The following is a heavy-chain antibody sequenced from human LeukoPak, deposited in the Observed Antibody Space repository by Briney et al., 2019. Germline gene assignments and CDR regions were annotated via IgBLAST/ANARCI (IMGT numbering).Heavy chain of an antibody. V-gene: IGHV3-23*01. D-gene: IGHD3-22*01. Sequence: GGSLRLSCAASGFTFSTYAMTWVRQAPGKGLEWVSAISGSGGRTYYEDSVKGRFTISRDNSKNTLYLQMNSLRAEDTAVYYCAKGPYYYDSSGYSRRWFDPWGQGTLVTVSS. J-gene: IGHJ5*02. CDR2: ISGSGGRT. CDR3: AKGPYYYDSSGYSRRWFDP. CDR1: GFTFSTYA.